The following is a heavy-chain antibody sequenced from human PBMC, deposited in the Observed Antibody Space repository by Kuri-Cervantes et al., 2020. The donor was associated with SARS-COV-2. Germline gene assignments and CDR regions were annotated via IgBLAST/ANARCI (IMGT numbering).Heavy chain of an antibody. CDR3: ARGRYSYGYWNYYYYMDV. J-gene: IGHJ6*03. CDR2: VNPKTGGT. V-gene: IGHV1-2*02. D-gene: IGHD5-18*01. CDR1: RYTFTDYY. Sequence: ASEKVSCKASRYTFTDYYIHWVRQAPGQGLEWMGWVNPKTGGTKYAQKLQGRVTMTRDTSITTAYMELSRLRSDDTAVYYCARGRYSYGYWNYYYYMDVWGKGTTVTVSS.